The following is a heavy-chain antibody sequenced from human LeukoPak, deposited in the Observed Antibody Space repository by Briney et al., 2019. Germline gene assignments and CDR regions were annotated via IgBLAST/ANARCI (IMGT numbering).Heavy chain of an antibody. Sequence: AASVKVSCKASKGTFSSYANSWVRQAPGQGLEWMGGIIPIFGTANYAQKFQGRVTITADESTSTAYMELSSLRSEDTAVYYCARGTDTILEFDPWGQGTLVTVSS. D-gene: IGHD3-3*01. CDR1: KGTFSSYA. V-gene: IGHV1-69*13. J-gene: IGHJ5*02. CDR2: IIPIFGTA. CDR3: ARGTDTILEFDP.